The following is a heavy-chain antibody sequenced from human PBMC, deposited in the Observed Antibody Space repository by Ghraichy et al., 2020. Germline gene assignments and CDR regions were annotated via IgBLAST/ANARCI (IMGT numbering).Heavy chain of an antibody. V-gene: IGHV1-69*13. Sequence: SVKVSCQASGGTFSSYAISWVRQAPGQGLEWMGGIIPIFGTANYAQKFQGRVTITADESTSTAYMELSSLRSEDTAVYYCARVGGTEQNWFDPWGQGTLVTVSS. D-gene: IGHD3-16*01. CDR1: GGTFSSYA. CDR2: IIPIFGTA. CDR3: ARVGGTEQNWFDP. J-gene: IGHJ5*02.